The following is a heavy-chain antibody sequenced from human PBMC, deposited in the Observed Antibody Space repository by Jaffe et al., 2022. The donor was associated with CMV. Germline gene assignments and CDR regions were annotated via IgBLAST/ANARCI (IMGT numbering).Heavy chain of an antibody. CDR3: TREGHISKWYYYDDTGDAFDF. D-gene: IGHD3-22*01. CDR1: GFPFSSYT. V-gene: IGHV3-21*02. CDR2: ISVSSSHV. Sequence: EVLLVESGGGVVKPGGSLRLSCAASGFPFSSYTMNWVRQAPGKGLEWVSSISVSSSHVYYADSFKGRFSISRDNAKNSLFLEMSNLRAEDTAVYYCTREGHISKWYYYDDTGDAFDFWGQGTMVTVSS. J-gene: IGHJ3*01.